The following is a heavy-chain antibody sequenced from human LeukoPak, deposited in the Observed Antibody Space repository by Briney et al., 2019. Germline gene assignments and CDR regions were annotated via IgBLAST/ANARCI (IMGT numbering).Heavy chain of an antibody. CDR1: GGSISSGGYY. CDR3: ARVQVGFFDY. CDR2: IYYSGST. D-gene: IGHD1-26*01. Sequence: SETLSLTCTVSGGSISSGGYYWSWLRQQPGKGLEWIGYIYYSGSTYYNPSLKSRVTISVDTSKNQFSLRLTSVTAADTAVYYCARVQVGFFDYWGQGTLVTVSS. J-gene: IGHJ4*02. V-gene: IGHV4-31*03.